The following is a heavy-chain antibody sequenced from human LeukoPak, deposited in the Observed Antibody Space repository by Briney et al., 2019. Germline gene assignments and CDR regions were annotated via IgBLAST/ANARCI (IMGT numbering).Heavy chain of an antibody. V-gene: IGHV3-21*01. CDR3: ARDNGYSGYDGQYYFDF. Sequence: GGSLRLSCAASGFTFSSYDMNWVRQAPGKRLEWVSSISSTSDYIHYADSVKGRFTISRDNAKKSLYLQMNSLRAEDTAVYYCARDNGYSGYDGQYYFDFWGQGALVTVSS. D-gene: IGHD5-12*01. CDR1: GFTFSSYD. J-gene: IGHJ4*02. CDR2: ISSTSDYI.